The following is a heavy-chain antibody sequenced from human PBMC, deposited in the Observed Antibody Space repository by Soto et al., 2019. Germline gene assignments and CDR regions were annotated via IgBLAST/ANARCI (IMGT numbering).Heavy chain of an antibody. J-gene: IGHJ4*02. CDR2: IYYSGST. Sequence: QVQLQESGPGLVKPSETLSLTCTVSGGSINSYYWSWIRQPPGKGLEWIGYIYYSGSTNYNPSLKSRITISADTSKNQFSLKLSSVTAADTAVYYCARHISSGTNIAAIRGQGNLVTVSS. V-gene: IGHV4-59*08. CDR1: GGSINSYY. CDR3: ARHISSGTNIAAI. D-gene: IGHD1-7*01.